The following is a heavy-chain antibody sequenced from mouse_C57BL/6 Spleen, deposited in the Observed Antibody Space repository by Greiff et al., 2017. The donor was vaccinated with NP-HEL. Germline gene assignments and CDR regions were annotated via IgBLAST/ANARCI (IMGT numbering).Heavy chain of an antibody. J-gene: IGHJ3*01. CDR1: GFTFSSYT. Sequence: DVMLVESGGGLVKPGGSLKLSCAASGFTFSSYTMSWVRQTPEKRLEWVATISGGGGNTYYPASVKGRFTISRDNAKNTLYLQMSSLRSEDTAVYYCARDYCGSSPAWFAYWGQGTLVTVSA. CDR3: ARDYCGSSPAWFAY. V-gene: IGHV5-9*01. CDR2: ISGGGGNT. D-gene: IGHD1-1*01.